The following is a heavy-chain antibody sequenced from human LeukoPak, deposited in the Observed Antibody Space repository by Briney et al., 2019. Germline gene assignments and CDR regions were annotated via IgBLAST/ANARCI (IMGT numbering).Heavy chain of an antibody. CDR1: GFTFRNFG. D-gene: IGHD2-2*01. V-gene: IGHV3-33*01. CDR3: ARDYHGLDY. J-gene: IGHJ4*02. Sequence: PGGSLRLSCAASGFTFRNFGMHWVRQAPGKGLEWVAVIWYGGNNKYYADSVKGRFTISRDSSKNTLYLQMKSLRAEDTAVYYCARDYHGLDYWGQGTLVTVPS. CDR2: IWYGGNNK.